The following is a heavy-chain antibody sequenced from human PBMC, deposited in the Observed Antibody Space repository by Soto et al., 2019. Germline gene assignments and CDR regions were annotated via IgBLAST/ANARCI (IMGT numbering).Heavy chain of an antibody. J-gene: IGHJ4*02. CDR1: GGSFSGYY. CDR3: ARGGLRIQLWLIY. V-gene: IGHV4-34*01. D-gene: IGHD5-18*01. Sequence: SETLSLTCAVYGGSFSGYYWSWIRQPPGKGLEWIGEINHSGSTNYNPSLKSRVTISVDTSKNQFSLKLSSVTAADTAVYYCARGGLRIQLWLIYWGQGTLVTVSS. CDR2: INHSGST.